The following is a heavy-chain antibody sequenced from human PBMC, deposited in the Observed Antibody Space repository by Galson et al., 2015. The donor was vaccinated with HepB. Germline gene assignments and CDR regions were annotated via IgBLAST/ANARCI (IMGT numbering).Heavy chain of an antibody. Sequence: SLRLSCAASGFTVSSNYMSWVRQAPGKGLEWVSVIYSGGSTYYADSAKGRFTISRHNSKNTLYLQMNSLRAEDTAVYYCARVGRSGGWPTGAFDIWGQGTMVTVSS. J-gene: IGHJ3*02. D-gene: IGHD6-19*01. CDR1: GFTVSSNY. CDR3: ARVGRSGGWPTGAFDI. CDR2: IYSGGST. V-gene: IGHV3-53*04.